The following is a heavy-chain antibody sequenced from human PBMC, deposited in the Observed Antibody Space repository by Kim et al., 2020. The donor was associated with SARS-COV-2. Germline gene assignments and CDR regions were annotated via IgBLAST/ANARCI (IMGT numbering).Heavy chain of an antibody. CDR3: AGPDTYYYDSSGSGFDY. J-gene: IGHJ4*02. D-gene: IGHD3-22*01. V-gene: IGHV3-30*08. Sequence: KGRFTISRDNAKNTLYLQMNSLRAEDTAVYYCAGPDTYYYDSSGSGFDYWGQGTLVTVSS.